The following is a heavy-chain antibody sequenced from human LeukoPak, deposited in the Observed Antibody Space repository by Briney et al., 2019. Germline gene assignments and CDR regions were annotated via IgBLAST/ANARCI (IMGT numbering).Heavy chain of an antibody. CDR3: ARFGTVTTYYYYYMDV. D-gene: IGHD4-11*01. Sequence: GGSLRLSCAASGFTFSDYYMSWLRQAPGKGLEWVSYISSSGSTIYYADSVKGRFTISRDNAKNSLYLQMNSLRAEDTAVYYCARFGTVTTYYYYYMDVWGKGTTVTVSS. V-gene: IGHV3-11*04. CDR1: GFTFSDYY. J-gene: IGHJ6*03. CDR2: ISSSGSTI.